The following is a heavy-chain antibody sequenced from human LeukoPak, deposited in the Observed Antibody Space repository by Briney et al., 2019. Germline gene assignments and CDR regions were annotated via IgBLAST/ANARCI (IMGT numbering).Heavy chain of an antibody. D-gene: IGHD1-1*01. J-gene: IGHJ4*02. Sequence: KPSETLSLTCTVSGGSISSYYWSWIRQPPGKGLEWIGYIYYSGSTYYNPSLKSRVTISVDMSKNQFSLKLSSVTAADTAVYYCAREGGSGNGVGYFDYWGQGTLVTVSS. CDR1: GGSISSYY. CDR2: IYYSGST. CDR3: AREGGSGNGVGYFDY. V-gene: IGHV4-59*12.